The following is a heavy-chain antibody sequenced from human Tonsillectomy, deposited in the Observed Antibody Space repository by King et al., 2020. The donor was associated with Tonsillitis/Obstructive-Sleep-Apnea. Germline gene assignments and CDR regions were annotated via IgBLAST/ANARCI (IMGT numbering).Heavy chain of an antibody. J-gene: IGHJ6*03. CDR3: ARVQERKFMVNPLYYYYMDV. V-gene: IGHV5-51*01. CDR1: GYSFTDYW. CDR2: IYPGDSDT. D-gene: IGHD5-18*01. Sequence: QLVQSGAEVKKPGESLKISCKGSGYSFTDYWIGWVRQMPGKGLEWMGIIYPGDSDTRYSPSFQGQVTISADKSISTAYLQWSSLKASDTAMYYCARVQERKFMVNPLYYYYMDVGGKGTTVTVSS.